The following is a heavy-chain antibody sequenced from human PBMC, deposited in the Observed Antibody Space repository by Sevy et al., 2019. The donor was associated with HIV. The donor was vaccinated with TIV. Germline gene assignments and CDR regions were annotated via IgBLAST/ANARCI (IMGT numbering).Heavy chain of an antibody. Sequence: SETLSLTCTVSGGSISSSSYYWGWIRQPPGKGLEWIGSIYYSGSTYYNPSLKSRVTISVDTSKNQFSLKLSSVTAADTAVYYCARHTYDSSGSARSQAHPSFDYWGQGTLVTVSS. CDR3: ARHTYDSSGSARSQAHPSFDY. V-gene: IGHV4-39*01. D-gene: IGHD3-22*01. CDR2: IYYSGST. J-gene: IGHJ4*02. CDR1: GGSISSSSYY.